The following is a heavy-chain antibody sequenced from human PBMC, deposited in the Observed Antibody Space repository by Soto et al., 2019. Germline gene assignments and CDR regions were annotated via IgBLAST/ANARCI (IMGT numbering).Heavy chain of an antibody. J-gene: IGHJ6*02. CDR3: ARQGRYSYGSSSYYYYYGMDV. CDR1: GYTFTSYG. D-gene: IGHD5-18*01. Sequence: VASVKVSCKASGYTFTSYGISWVRQAPGQGLEWMGWISAYNGNTNYAQKLQGRVTMTTDTSTSTAYMELRSLRSDDTAVYYCARQGRYSYGSSSYYYYYGMDVWGQGTTVTVSS. CDR2: ISAYNGNT. V-gene: IGHV1-18*04.